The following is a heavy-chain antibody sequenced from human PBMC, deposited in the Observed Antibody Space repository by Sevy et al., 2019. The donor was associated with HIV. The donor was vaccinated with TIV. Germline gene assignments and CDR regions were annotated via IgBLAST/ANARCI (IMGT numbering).Heavy chain of an antibody. Sequence: ASVKVSCKASGYTFTDYYMRWVRQAPGKGLEWMGRINPNSGDTNFVQKFQGRVTMTRDTSISTAYMELSRLTSDDTAVYYCARDPVAPNPAGMDVWGQGTTVTVSS. CDR2: INPNSGDT. CDR3: ARDPVAPNPAGMDV. CDR1: GYTFTDYY. D-gene: IGHD5-12*01. V-gene: IGHV1-2*06. J-gene: IGHJ6*02.